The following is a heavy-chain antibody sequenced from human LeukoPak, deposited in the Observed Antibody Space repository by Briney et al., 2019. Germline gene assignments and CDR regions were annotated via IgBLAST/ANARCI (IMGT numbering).Heavy chain of an antibody. CDR2: INPNSGGT. V-gene: IGHV1-2*02. J-gene: IGHJ3*02. CDR1: GYTFTSYY. CDR3: ARTPGSTPQEKWDDAFDI. Sequence: ASVKVSCKASGYTFTSYYMHWVRQAPGQGLEWMGWINPNSGGTNYAQKFQGRVTMTRDTSISTAYMELSRLRSDDTAVYYCARTPGSTPQEKWDDAFDIWGQGTMVTVSS. D-gene: IGHD2-15*01.